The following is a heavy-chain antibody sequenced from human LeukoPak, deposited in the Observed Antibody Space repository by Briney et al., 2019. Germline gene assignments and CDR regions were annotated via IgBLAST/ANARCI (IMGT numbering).Heavy chain of an antibody. CDR2: IYPGDSDT. Sequence: GESLKISCKASGYSFTSQWIGWVRQMPGKGLEWMGIIYPGDSDTRYSPSFQGQVTISADKSISTAYLQWSSLKASDTAMYYCARPLVGATEQIDYYYYYGMDVWGQGTTVTVSS. CDR3: ARPLVGATEQIDYYYYYGMDV. CDR1: GYSFTSQW. V-gene: IGHV5-51*01. J-gene: IGHJ6*02. D-gene: IGHD1-26*01.